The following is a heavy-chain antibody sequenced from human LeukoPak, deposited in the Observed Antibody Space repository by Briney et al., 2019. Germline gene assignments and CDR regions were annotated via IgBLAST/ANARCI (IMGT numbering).Heavy chain of an antibody. CDR1: KFIFSNYW. CDR3: ARAAFYYYYGMDV. D-gene: IGHD6-25*01. J-gene: IGHJ6*02. Sequence: GGSLRLSCAASKFIFSNYWMSWVRQAPGKGLEWVAYIKKTGSETYYVDSVKGRFTITRDNARNSLFLQMNSLRAEDTAVYYCARAAFYYYYGMDVWGQGTTVTVSS. V-gene: IGHV3-7*03. CDR2: IKKTGSET.